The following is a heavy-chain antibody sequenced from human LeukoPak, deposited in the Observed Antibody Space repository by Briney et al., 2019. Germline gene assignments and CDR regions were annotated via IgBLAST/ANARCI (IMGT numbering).Heavy chain of an antibody. V-gene: IGHV3-30*02. CDR1: GFTFSGYG. J-gene: IGHJ4*02. CDR2: IRYDGSNK. Sequence: GGSLRLSCAASGFTFSGYGMHWVRQAPGKGLEWVAFIRYDGSNKYYADSVKGRFTISRDNSKNTLYLQMNSLRAEDTAVYYCAKELADITMIVVVPAPDYWGQGTLVTVSS. D-gene: IGHD3-22*01. CDR3: AKELADITMIVVVPAPDY.